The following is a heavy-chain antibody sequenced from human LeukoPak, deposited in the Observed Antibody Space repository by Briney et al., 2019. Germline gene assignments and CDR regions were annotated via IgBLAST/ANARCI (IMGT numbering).Heavy chain of an antibody. CDR1: GGSISSYY. D-gene: IGHD2-2*02. V-gene: IGHV4-4*09. Sequence: NASETLSLTCTVSGGSISSYYWSWIRQPPGKGLEWIGYIYTSGSTNYNPSLKSRVTISVDTSKNQFSLKLSSVTAADTAACYCARLPRGISNCSSTSCYRGNYYYYYYMDVWGKGTTVTVSS. CDR2: IYTSGST. CDR3: ARLPRGISNCSSTSCYRGNYYYYYYMDV. J-gene: IGHJ6*03.